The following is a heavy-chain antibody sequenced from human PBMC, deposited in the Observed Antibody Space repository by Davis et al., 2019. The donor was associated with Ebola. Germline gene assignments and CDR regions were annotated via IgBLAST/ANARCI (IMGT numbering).Heavy chain of an antibody. Sequence: GESLKISCAASGFTFSDYYMSWIRQAPGKGLEWVSYISSSGSTIYYADSVKGRFTISRDNAKNSLHLQMNSLRAEDTAVYYCARRFIAARFLVVYGMDVWGQGTTATVSS. V-gene: IGHV3-11*01. J-gene: IGHJ6*02. CDR3: ARRFIAARFLVVYGMDV. D-gene: IGHD6-6*01. CDR2: ISSSGSTI. CDR1: GFTFSDYY.